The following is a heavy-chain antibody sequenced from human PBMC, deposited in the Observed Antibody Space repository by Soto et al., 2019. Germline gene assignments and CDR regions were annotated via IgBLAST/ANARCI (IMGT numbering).Heavy chain of an antibody. V-gene: IGHV4-31*03. J-gene: IGHJ4*02. Sequence: QVQLQESGPGLVTPSQSLSLTCTVSGGSISSGAYYWRWIRQHPGRGLEWIGHISYSGKSDYNPSLESRVARSLDTPRNQFSLKLSSVTAADTAVYYCAASPNADFFDYWGPGALVTVSA. CDR2: ISYSGKS. CDR3: AASPNADFFDY. CDR1: GGSISSGAYY.